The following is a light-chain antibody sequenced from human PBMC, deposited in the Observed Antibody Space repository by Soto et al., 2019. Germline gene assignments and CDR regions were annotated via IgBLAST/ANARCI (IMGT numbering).Light chain of an antibody. CDR3: GSITSSTTSV. CDR1: SSDVGGYNY. Sequence: QSVLTQPASVSGSPGQSITISCTGSSSDVGGYNYVSWYQHHPGKAPKLMIYEVTNRPSGVSDRFSGSKSGNTASLTISGLQTEDEADYYCGSITSSTTSVFGAGTKVIV. V-gene: IGLV2-14*01. CDR2: EVT. J-gene: IGLJ1*01.